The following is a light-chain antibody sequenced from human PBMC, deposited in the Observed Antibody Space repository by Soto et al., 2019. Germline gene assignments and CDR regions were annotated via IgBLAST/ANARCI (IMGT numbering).Light chain of an antibody. V-gene: IGLV3-9*01. CDR2: RDY. CDR1: NIGSKN. CDR3: QVWDSSTVL. Sequence: SYELTQPLSVSVALGQTARITCGGNNIGSKNVHWYQQKPGQAPVLVIYRDYYRPSGIPERFSGSNSGNTATLTISRAQAGDEADFYCQVWDSSTVLFGGGTKLTVL. J-gene: IGLJ2*01.